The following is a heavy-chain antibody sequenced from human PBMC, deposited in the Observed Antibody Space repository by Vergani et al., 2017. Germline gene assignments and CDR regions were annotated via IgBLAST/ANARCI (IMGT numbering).Heavy chain of an antibody. CDR2: ISSSGSTI. J-gene: IGHJ4*02. D-gene: IGHD6-13*01. CDR3: ASSTGSSSWHYYFDY. CDR1: GFTFSDYY. V-gene: IGHV3-11*04. Sequence: QVQLVESGGGLVKPGGSLRLSCAASGFTFSDYYMSCIRQAPGKGLEGVSYISSSGSTIYYADSVKGRFTISRDNAKNSLYLQMNSLRAEDTAVYYCASSTGSSSWHYYFDYWGQGTLVTVSS.